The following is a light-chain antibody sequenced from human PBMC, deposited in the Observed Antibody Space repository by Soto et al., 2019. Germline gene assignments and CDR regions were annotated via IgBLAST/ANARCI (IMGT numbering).Light chain of an antibody. CDR1: TSDVGAYNY. Sequence: QSALTQPASVSGSPGQSITISCTGTTSDVGAYNYVSWFQQYPGKAPKLMIYDVSTRPSGVSYRFSSSKSGNTASLTISGLQAEDEAHYYCSSYTTTDTDVFGTGTKLTVL. V-gene: IGLV2-14*01. CDR3: SSYTTTDTDV. CDR2: DVS. J-gene: IGLJ1*01.